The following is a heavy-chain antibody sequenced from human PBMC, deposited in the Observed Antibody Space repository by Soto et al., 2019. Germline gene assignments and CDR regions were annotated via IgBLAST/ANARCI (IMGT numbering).Heavy chain of an antibody. CDR3: ARGGIRGTPMDY. Sequence: QVQLVQSGAEVKKPGSSVKVSCEASGSIFSRHAMSWVRQAPGEGLEWMGGIIPIFASANYAQKFQGRVTIXAAXSTSTVYMELNSLTYEDTAIFYCARGGIRGTPMDYWGQGTLVTVSS. D-gene: IGHD3-16*01. CDR1: GSIFSRHA. CDR2: IIPIFASA. V-gene: IGHV1-69*12. J-gene: IGHJ4*02.